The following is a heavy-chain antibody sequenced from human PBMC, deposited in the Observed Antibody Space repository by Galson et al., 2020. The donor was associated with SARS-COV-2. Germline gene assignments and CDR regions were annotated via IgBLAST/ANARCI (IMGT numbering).Heavy chain of an antibody. CDR2: MNPNSGNT. CDR1: GYTFSSYD. V-gene: IGHV1-8*01. CDR3: TRGRPASWDY. J-gene: IGHJ4*02. Sequence: ASVKVSCKASGYTFSSYDINWVRQATGQGLEWMGWMNPNSGNTGNAQKFQGRVTMTNDPSTTTAYMVLSRLGSDDTAMYYCTRGRPASWDYWGQGTLVTVSS.